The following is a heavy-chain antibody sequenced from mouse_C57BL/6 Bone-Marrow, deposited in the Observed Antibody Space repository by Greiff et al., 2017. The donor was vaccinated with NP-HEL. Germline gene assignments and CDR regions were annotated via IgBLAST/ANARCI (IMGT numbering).Heavy chain of an antibody. V-gene: IGHV1-82*01. CDR2: IYPGDGDT. J-gene: IGHJ4*01. CDR3: AAHDSGSFCYALDY. D-gene: IGHD3-2*02. CDR1: GYAFSSSW. Sequence: QVQLQQSGPELVKPGASVKISCKASGYAFSSSWMNWVKQRPGQGLEWIGRIYPGDGDTNYNGKFKGKATLTADKSSSTAYMQLSSLTSEYSAVYFCAAHDSGSFCYALDYWGQGTSVTGSS.